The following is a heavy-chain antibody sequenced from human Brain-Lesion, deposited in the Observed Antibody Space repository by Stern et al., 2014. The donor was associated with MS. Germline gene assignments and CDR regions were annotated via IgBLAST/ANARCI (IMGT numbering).Heavy chain of an antibody. J-gene: IGHJ6*02. CDR2: IDWDDDK. CDR3: ARQRLYYYGSGTEGGMDV. CDR1: GVSLSTTGMR. V-gene: IGHV2-70*04. Sequence: QITLKESGPALVKPTQSLTLTCTLSGVSLSTTGMRVSWIRQPPGKALEWLARIDWDDDKFYSTSLKTRLTISKDTSKTQVVLTMTNMDPVDTATYYCARQRLYYYGSGTEGGMDVWGQGTTVTVSS. D-gene: IGHD3-10*01.